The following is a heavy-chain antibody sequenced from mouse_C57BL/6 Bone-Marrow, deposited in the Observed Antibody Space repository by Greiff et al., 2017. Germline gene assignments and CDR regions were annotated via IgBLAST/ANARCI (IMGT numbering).Heavy chain of an antibody. CDR2: FYTGSGSI. D-gene: IGHD1-1*01. CDR1: GYTFTEYT. J-gene: IGHJ4*01. V-gene: IGHV1-62-2*01. CDR3: ARHEDANYYGSSCAMDD. Sequence: VQLQQSGAELVKPGASVKLSCTASGYTFTEYTIHWVKQRSGPGLAWIGWFYTGSGSIKYNEKFKDKATLTADKSSSTVYMELRRLTSEDSADYGCARHEDANYYGSSCAMDDWGQGTSVTVSA.